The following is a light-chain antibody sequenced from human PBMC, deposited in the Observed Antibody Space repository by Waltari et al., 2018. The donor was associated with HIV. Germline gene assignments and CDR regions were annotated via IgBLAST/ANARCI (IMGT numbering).Light chain of an antibody. J-gene: IGLJ2*01. CDR3: SSYTSSSTLVV. CDR2: DVS. V-gene: IGLV2-14*03. Sequence: QSALTQPASVSGSPGQSITISCTGTSRDVGGYNYVSWYHQHPGKAPKLMVYDVSNPPSGVSNRFSGAKSGNTASLTISGLQAEDAADYSCSSYTSSSTLVVFGGGTKLTVL. CDR1: SRDVGGYNY.